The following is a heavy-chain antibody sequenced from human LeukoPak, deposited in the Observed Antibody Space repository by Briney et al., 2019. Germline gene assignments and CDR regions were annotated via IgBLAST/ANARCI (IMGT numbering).Heavy chain of an antibody. Sequence: PGGSLRLSCAASEFTFSSYAMTWVRQAPGKGLEWVSAISGSGGSTYYADSVKGRFTISRDNSKNTLYLQMNSLRAEDTAVYYCAKALIRGWYFDLWGRGTLVTVSS. CDR2: ISGSGGST. CDR3: AKALIRGWYFDL. V-gene: IGHV3-23*01. J-gene: IGHJ2*01. D-gene: IGHD2-8*01. CDR1: EFTFSSYA.